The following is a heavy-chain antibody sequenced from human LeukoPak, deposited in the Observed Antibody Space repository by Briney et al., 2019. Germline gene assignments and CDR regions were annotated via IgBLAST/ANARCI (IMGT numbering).Heavy chain of an antibody. J-gene: IGHJ4*02. CDR1: GFTFSSYG. Sequence: PGGSLRLSCAASGFTFSSYGMHWVRQAPGKGLEWVAFIRYDGSNKYYADSVKGRFTISRDNSKNTLYLQMNSLRAEDTAVYYCAKAPYCSSTSCYDTDLYFDYWGQGTLVTVSS. V-gene: IGHV3-30*02. CDR3: AKAPYCSSTSCYDTDLYFDY. D-gene: IGHD2-2*01. CDR2: IRYDGSNK.